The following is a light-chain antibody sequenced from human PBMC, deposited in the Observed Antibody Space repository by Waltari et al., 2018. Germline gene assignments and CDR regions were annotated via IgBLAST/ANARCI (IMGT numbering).Light chain of an antibody. CDR3: AAWDGSLNAYV. CDR2: SNE. J-gene: IGLJ1*01. V-gene: IGLV1-44*01. Sequence: QSVLTQPPSASGTPGQRVTISCSGSSSNIGSKTVNWYQQLPGTAPKLLIYSNEQRPSGIPDRFSGSKSGTSASLAISGLQSEDEADYHCAAWDGSLNAYVFGGGTKVTVL. CDR1: SSNIGSKT.